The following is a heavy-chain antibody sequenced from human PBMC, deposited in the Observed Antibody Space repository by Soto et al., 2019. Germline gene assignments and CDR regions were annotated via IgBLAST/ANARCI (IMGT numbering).Heavy chain of an antibody. Sequence: SETLSLTCTVSGASIRSTDYYWSWIRQAPGKGLEWIGYVYYTGSTYYNPSLMSRLTISVDTSKNQFSLKLTSVTAAETAVYYCAKAVTGLFDYWGQGTLVTVSS. J-gene: IGHJ4*02. V-gene: IGHV4-30-4*01. D-gene: IGHD5-18*01. CDR3: AKAVTGLFDY. CDR1: GASIRSTDYY. CDR2: VYYTGST.